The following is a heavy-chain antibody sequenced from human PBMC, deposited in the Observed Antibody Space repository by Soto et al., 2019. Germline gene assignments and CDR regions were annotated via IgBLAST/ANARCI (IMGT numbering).Heavy chain of an antibody. CDR2: FDPEDGET. V-gene: IGHV1-24*01. CDR1: GYTLTELS. J-gene: IGHJ6*02. Sequence: ASVKVPCKVSGYTLTELSMHWVRQAPGKGLEWMGGFDPEDGETIYAQKFQGRVTMTEDTSTDTAYMELSSLRSEDTAVYYCATAEHRLYYYYGMDVWGQGTTVTVSS. D-gene: IGHD1-26*01. CDR3: ATAEHRLYYYYGMDV.